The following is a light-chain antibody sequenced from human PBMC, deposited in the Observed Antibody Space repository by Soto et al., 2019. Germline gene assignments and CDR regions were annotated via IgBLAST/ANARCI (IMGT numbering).Light chain of an antibody. CDR3: QHYGTSAL. V-gene: IGKV3-20*01. CDR1: QSVSSSY. Sequence: EIVLTQSPGTLSLSPGERATLSCRTSQSVSSSYLAWYQQKPGQAPRLLIYGASSRATGIPDRFSVSASGTDFTLIISRLEPEDVAVYYCQHYGTSALFGPGTRVDLK. J-gene: IGKJ3*01. CDR2: GAS.